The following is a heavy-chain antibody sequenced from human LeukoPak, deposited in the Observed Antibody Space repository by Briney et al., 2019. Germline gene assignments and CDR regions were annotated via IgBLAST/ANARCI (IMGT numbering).Heavy chain of an antibody. D-gene: IGHD2-2*02. CDR1: GFTFSSYW. J-gene: IGHJ5*02. V-gene: IGHV3-7*01. CDR3: ARDLNPPYCSSTSCYKGGRWFDP. Sequence: GGSLRLSCAASGFTFSSYWMSWVRQAPGKGLEGVANIKQDGSEKYYVDSVKGRFTISRDNAKNSLYLQMNSLRAEDTAVYYCARDLNPPYCSSTSCYKGGRWFDPWGQGTLVTVSS. CDR2: IKQDGSEK.